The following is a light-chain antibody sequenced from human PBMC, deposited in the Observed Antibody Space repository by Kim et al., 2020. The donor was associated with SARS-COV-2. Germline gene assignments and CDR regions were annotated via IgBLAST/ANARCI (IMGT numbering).Light chain of an antibody. J-gene: IGLJ3*02. CDR1: DIDSKN. V-gene: IGLV3-9*01. CDR3: QVWDSSTAV. CDR2: RDS. Sequence: SMALGQKAMITCGGNDIDSKNVRWYQQKPGQAPVLVIYRDSNRPYGIPERFSGSNSGNTATLTSSRAQAGDEADYYCQVWDSSTAVFGGGTQLTVL.